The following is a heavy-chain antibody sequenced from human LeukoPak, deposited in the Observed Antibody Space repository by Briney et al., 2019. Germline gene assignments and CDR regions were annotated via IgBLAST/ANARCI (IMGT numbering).Heavy chain of an antibody. V-gene: IGHV4-39*01. J-gene: IGHJ4*02. CDR3: AICSPYGSGSYYIDRYYFDY. Sequence: SETLSLTCTVSGGSISSSSYYWGWIRQPPGKGLEWIGSIYYSGSTYYNPSLKSRVTISVDTSKNQFSLRLSSVTAADTAVYYCAICSPYGSGSYYIDRYYFDYWGQGSLVAVSS. CDR2: IYYSGST. CDR1: GGSISSSSYY. D-gene: IGHD3-10*01.